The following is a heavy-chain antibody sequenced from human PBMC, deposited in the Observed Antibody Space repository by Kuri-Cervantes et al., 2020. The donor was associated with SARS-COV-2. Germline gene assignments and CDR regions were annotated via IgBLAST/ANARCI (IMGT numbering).Heavy chain of an antibody. CDR2: IKSKTDCGTT. CDR3: TTAPSSGSRE. CDR1: GFTFSNAW. D-gene: IGHD1-26*01. J-gene: IGHJ4*02. Sequence: GESLKISCAASGFTFSNAWMSWVRQAPGKGLEWVGRIKSKTDCGTTDYAAPVKGRFTISRDDSKNTLYLQMNSLKTEDTAVYYCTTAPSSGSREWGQGTLVTVSS. V-gene: IGHV3-15*01.